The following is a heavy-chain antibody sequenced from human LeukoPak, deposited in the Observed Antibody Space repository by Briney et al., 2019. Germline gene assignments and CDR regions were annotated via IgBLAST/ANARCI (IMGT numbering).Heavy chain of an antibody. CDR3: ASTSSWYWYYYMDV. V-gene: IGHV1-18*01. J-gene: IGHJ6*03. CDR2: ISAYNGNT. CDR1: GYTFTSYG. Sequence: ASVKVSCKASGYTFTSYGISWVRQAPGQGLEWMGWISAYNGNTNYAQKLQGRVTMTTDTSTSTAYMELRSLRSDDTAVYYCASTSSWYWYYYMDVWGKGTTVTVSS. D-gene: IGHD6-13*01.